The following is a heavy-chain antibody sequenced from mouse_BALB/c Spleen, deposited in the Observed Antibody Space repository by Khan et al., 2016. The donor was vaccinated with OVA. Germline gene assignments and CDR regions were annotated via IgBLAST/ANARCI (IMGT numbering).Heavy chain of an antibody. CDR2: ISYSGST. Sequence: EVQLQESGPSLVKPSQTLSLTCSVTGDSITSGYWNWIRKFPGNKLEYMGYISYSGSTYYNPSLKSRISITRDTSKNQYYLQLNSVTTEDTATYDCARYDNDYDGAFAYWGQGTLVTVSA. V-gene: IGHV3-8*02. J-gene: IGHJ3*01. D-gene: IGHD2-4*01. CDR1: GDSITSGY. CDR3: ARYDNDYDGAFAY.